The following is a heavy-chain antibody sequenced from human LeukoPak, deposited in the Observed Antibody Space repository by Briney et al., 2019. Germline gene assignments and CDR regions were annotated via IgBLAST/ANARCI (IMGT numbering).Heavy chain of an antibody. D-gene: IGHD6-19*01. Sequence: PSETLSLTCTVSGGSISSYYWSWIRQPPGKGLEWIGYIYYSGSTNYNPSLKSRVTISVDTSKNQFSLKLSSVTAADTAVYYCARPSRWEIAVAGTGAWDYWGQGTLVTVSS. CDR2: IYYSGST. CDR3: ARPSRWEIAVAGTGAWDY. CDR1: GGSISSYY. J-gene: IGHJ4*02. V-gene: IGHV4-59*08.